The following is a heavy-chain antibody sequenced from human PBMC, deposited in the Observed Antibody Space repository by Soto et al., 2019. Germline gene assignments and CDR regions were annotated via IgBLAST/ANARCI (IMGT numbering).Heavy chain of an antibody. Sequence: VQLVESGGGLIQPGGSLRPSCAASGFTVSNNHMTWVRQAAGKGLELVSFVHGGGSTSYADSAKGRFTISRDNTKNTLYLQMDSLRAEDAAIYYCAGRLTTAARLDYWGRGTLVTVSS. J-gene: IGHJ4*02. CDR1: GFTVSNNH. D-gene: IGHD3-16*01. V-gene: IGHV3-53*01. CDR3: AGRLTTAARLDY. CDR2: VHGGGST.